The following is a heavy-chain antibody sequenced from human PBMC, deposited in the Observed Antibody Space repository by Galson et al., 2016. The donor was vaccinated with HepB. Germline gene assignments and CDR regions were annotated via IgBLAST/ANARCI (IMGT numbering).Heavy chain of an antibody. V-gene: IGHV4-39*01. Sequence: SETLSLTCTVSGDSIGGNNFYWGWIRQPPGKGLEWIGSIYYTGTTYYRSSLESRVTISVDTSKNQFSLQVGSVAAADTAVYYCVRHSYPADYYESSGYFPHWGPGTLVTVSS. CDR1: GDSIGGNNFY. CDR2: IYYTGTT. CDR3: VRHSYPADYYESSGYFPH. J-gene: IGHJ4*02. D-gene: IGHD3-22*01.